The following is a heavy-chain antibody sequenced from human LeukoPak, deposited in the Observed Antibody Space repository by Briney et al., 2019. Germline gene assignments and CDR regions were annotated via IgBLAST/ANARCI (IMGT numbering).Heavy chain of an antibody. D-gene: IGHD3-22*01. J-gene: IGHJ4*02. Sequence: GGSLRLSCAASGFXFSSYEINWVRQAPGKGLEWVSYISSSGSTIYYADSVKGRFTISRDNAKNSLYLQMNSLRAEDTAVYYCARVMDSSGYYYDYWGQGTLVTVSS. V-gene: IGHV3-48*03. CDR2: ISSSGSTI. CDR1: GFXFSSYE. CDR3: ARVMDSSGYYYDY.